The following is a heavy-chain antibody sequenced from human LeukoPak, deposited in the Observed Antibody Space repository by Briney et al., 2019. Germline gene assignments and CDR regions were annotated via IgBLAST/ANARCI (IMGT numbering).Heavy chain of an antibody. CDR1: GYTFTGYY. D-gene: IGHD1-14*01. J-gene: IGHJ4*02. Sequence: ASVKVSCKASGYTFTGYYMHWVRQAPGQGRKWMGWINPNSGDTNYAQKFQVRVTMTRDTSINTAYMELNRLTSDDTAVYYCARVYSIRSFDYWGQGTLVTVSS. V-gene: IGHV1-2*02. CDR3: ARVYSIRSFDY. CDR2: INPNSGDT.